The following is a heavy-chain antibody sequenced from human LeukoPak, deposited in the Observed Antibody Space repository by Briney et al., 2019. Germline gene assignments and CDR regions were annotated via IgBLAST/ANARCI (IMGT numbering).Heavy chain of an antibody. CDR1: GFTFSSYA. D-gene: IGHD3-10*01. CDR2: ISGSGGST. Sequence: GGSLRLSCAASGFTFSSYAMSGVRQAPGKGLEWVSAISGSGGSTYYADSVKGRFTISRDNSKNTLYLQMNSLRAEDTAVYYCAKSFRVGLRDYGSGSYPYGMDVWGQGTTVTVSS. V-gene: IGHV3-23*01. CDR3: AKSFRVGLRDYGSGSYPYGMDV. J-gene: IGHJ6*02.